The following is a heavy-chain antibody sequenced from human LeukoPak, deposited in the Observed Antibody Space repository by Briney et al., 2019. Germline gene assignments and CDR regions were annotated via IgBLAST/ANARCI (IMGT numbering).Heavy chain of an antibody. CDR1: GGTFSSYA. CDR2: IIPIFGTA. CDR3: ARGVVPAAIEGGY. J-gene: IGHJ4*02. D-gene: IGHD2-2*02. Sequence: SVKVSCKASGGTFSSYAISWVRQAPGQGLEWMGGIIPIFGTANYAQKFQGRVTITADESTSTAYMELSSLRSEDTAVYYCARGVVPAAIEGGYWGQGTLVTVSS. V-gene: IGHV1-69*13.